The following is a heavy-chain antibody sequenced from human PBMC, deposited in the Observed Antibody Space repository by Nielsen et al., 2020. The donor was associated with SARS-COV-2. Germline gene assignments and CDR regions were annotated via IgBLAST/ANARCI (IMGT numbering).Heavy chain of an antibody. D-gene: IGHD3-3*01. J-gene: IGHJ5*02. CDR3: ARGNGDFWSGRWWFYP. V-gene: IGHV4-31*03. CDR1: GGSISSGGYY. Sequence: SETLSLTCTVSGGSISSGGYYWSWIRQHPGKGLEWIGYIYYSGSTYYNPSLKSRVTISVDTSKNQFSLKLSSVTAADTAVYYCARGNGDFWSGRWWFYPWGQGTLVTVSS. CDR2: IYYSGST.